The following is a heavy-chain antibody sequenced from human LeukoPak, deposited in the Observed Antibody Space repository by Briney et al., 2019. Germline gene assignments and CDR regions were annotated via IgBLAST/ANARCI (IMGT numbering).Heavy chain of an antibody. J-gene: IGHJ4*02. Sequence: GSLRLSCTASGFTFGDYAMSWVRQAPGEGLEWVGFIRSKAYGGTTEYAASVKGRFTISRDDSKSIAYLQINSLKTEDTAVYYCTRDVNWGLSHYFDYWGQGTLVTVSS. CDR1: GFTFGDYA. CDR2: IRSKAYGGTT. V-gene: IGHV3-49*04. D-gene: IGHD7-27*01. CDR3: TRDVNWGLSHYFDY.